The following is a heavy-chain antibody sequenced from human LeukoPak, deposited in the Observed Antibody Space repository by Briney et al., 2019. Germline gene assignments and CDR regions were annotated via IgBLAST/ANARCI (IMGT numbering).Heavy chain of an antibody. CDR2: ISGANGDS. CDR1: DYTFTIYG. J-gene: IGHJ4*03. Sequence: ASVKVSCKASDYTFTIYGMNWVRQAPGRGLEWMGWISGANGDSHYAQKFQGRVTMTTDTSTSTAYMELRSLRSDDTAVYISYFDYWGQGTLVTVSS. V-gene: IGHV1-18*01. CDR3: YFDY.